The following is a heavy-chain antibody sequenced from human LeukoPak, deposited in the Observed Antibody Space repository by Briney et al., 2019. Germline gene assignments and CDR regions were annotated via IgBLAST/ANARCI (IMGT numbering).Heavy chain of an antibody. CDR3: ARGRYGPADY. Sequence: PSETLSLTCAVYGGSFSGYYWSWIRQPPGKGLEWIGEINHSGSTNYNPSLKSRVTISVDTSKNQFSLKLSSVTAADTAVYYCARGRYGPADYWGQGTLVTVSS. D-gene: IGHD3-9*01. CDR2: INHSGST. CDR1: GGSFSGYY. V-gene: IGHV4-34*01. J-gene: IGHJ4*02.